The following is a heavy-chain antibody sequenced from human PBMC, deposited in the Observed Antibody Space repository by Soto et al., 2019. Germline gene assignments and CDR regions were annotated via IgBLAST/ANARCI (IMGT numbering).Heavy chain of an antibody. J-gene: IGHJ6*02. V-gene: IGHV3-30*18. Sequence: QVQLVESGGGVVQPGRSLRLSCAASGFTFSSYGMHWVRQAPGKGLEWVAVISYDGSNKYYADSVKGRFTISRDNSKNTLYPQMNSLRAEDTAVYYCAKGPAIVLVPAAMNYYYGMGVWGQGTTVTVSS. CDR1: GFTFSSYG. CDR3: AKGPAIVLVPAAMNYYYGMGV. D-gene: IGHD2-2*01. CDR2: ISYDGSNK.